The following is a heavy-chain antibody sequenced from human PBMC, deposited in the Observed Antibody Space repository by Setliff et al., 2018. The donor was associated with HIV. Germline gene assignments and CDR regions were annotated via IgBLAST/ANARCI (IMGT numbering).Heavy chain of an antibody. D-gene: IGHD3-10*01. Sequence: SETLSLTCTVSGGSISSSSYYWGWIRQPPGKGLGWIGSIYYSGSTYYNPSLKSRVTISVDTSKNQFSLKLSSVTAADTAVYYCARHKGFGEFYFDYWGQGTLVTVSS. V-gene: IGHV4-39*01. CDR2: IYYSGST. CDR3: ARHKGFGEFYFDY. J-gene: IGHJ4*02. CDR1: GGSISSSSYY.